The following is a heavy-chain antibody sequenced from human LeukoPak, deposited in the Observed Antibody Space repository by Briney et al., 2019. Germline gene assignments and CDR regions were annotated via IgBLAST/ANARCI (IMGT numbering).Heavy chain of an antibody. CDR2: IYPGDSDT. Sequence: GESLKISCKGSGYTFTNYWIGWVRQMHGKGLERMGIIYPGDSDTRYSQPFQGQVTISADKSISIAYLQWSSLKASDTAMYYCARPDSSGWYGIDYWGQGTLVTVSS. J-gene: IGHJ4*02. V-gene: IGHV5-51*01. CDR3: ARPDSSGWYGIDY. CDR1: GYTFTNYW. D-gene: IGHD6-19*01.